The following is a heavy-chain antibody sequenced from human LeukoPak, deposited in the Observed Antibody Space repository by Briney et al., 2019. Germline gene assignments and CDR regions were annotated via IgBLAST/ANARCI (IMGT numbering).Heavy chain of an antibody. Sequence: SETLSLTCTVSGGSISSYYWSWIRQPPGKGLEWIGYIYYSGSTNYNPSLKSRVTISVDTSKNQFSLKLSSVTAADTAVYYCARRGDFWSGLGWFDPWGQGTLVTVSS. CDR3: ARRGDFWSGLGWFDP. CDR2: IYYSGST. V-gene: IGHV4-59*08. CDR1: GGSISSYY. J-gene: IGHJ5*02. D-gene: IGHD3-3*01.